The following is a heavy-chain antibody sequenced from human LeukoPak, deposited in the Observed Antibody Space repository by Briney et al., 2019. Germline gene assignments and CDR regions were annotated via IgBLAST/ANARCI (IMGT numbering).Heavy chain of an antibody. J-gene: IGHJ4*02. D-gene: IGHD2-15*01. Sequence: SETLSLTCTVSGGSISSSSYYWGWIRQPPGKGPEWIGSIYHSGSTYCNPSLKSRATISVDTSKNQISLRLSSVTAADTAVYYCARDQGLGYSDHWGQGTLVTVSS. CDR2: IYHSGST. CDR1: GGSISSSSYY. V-gene: IGHV4-39*07. CDR3: ARDQGLGYSDH.